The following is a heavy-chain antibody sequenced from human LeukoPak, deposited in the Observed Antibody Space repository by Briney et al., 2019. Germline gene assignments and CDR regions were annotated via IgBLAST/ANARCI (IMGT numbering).Heavy chain of an antibody. J-gene: IGHJ4*02. CDR3: AKDRAWIQLWND. Sequence: GGSLRLSCAASGFTFSSXGMHWVRQAPGXXXXXXXVISSDGSDKYYADSVKGRFTISRDNSKNTLNLQMNSLRAEDTAVYYCAKDRAWIQLWNDWGQGTLVTVSS. CDR2: ISSDGSDK. D-gene: IGHD5-18*01. CDR1: GFTFSSXG. V-gene: IGHV3-30*18.